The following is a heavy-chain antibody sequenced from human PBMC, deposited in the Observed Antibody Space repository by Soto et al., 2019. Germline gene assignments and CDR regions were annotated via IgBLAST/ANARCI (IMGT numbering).Heavy chain of an antibody. Sequence: EVQLLESGGGLVQPGGSLRVSCAASGFTFTSFVMSWVRQAPGKGLEWVSAITGSGGDTYHADSVKGRFTMSRDNTKSTPYLQMNSLRAEDTAIYYCAKGSANSRPYYFDSWGRGTLVTVSS. CDR1: GFTFTSFV. CDR3: AKGSANSRPYYFDS. J-gene: IGHJ4*02. V-gene: IGHV3-23*01. CDR2: ITGSGGDT. D-gene: IGHD3-22*01.